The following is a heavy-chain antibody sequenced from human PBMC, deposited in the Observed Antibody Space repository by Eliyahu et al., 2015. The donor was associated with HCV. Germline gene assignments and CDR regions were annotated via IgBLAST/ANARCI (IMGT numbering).Heavy chain of an antibody. CDR2: ISWNSGSI. V-gene: IGHV3-9*01. CDR1: FDDYA. CDR3: AKDKGEQQPVYFQH. J-gene: IGHJ1*01. Sequence: FDDYAMHWVRQAPGKGLEWVSGISWNSGSIGYADSVKGRFTISRDNAKNSLYLQMNSLRAEDTALYYCAKDKGEQQPVYFQHWGQGTLVTVSS. D-gene: IGHD6-13*01.